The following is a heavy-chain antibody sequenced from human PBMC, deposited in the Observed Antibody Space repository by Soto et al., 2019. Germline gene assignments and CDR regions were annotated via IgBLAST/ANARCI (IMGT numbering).Heavy chain of an antibody. CDR2: ISAYNGNT. D-gene: IGHD6-13*01. V-gene: IGHV1-18*04. J-gene: IGHJ5*02. CDR3: ARDDGIAAASSWFEH. CDR1: GYTFTSYG. Sequence: VASVKVSCKASGYTFTSYGISWVRQAPGQGLEWMGWISAYNGNTKYAQKLQGRVTMTTDTSTSTGYMELRSLRSDDTAVYYCARDDGIAAASSWFEHWGQRTLINFSS.